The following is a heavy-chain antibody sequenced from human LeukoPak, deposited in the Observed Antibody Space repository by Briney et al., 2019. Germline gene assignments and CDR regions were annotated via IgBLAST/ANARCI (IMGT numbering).Heavy chain of an antibody. Sequence: ASVKVSCKASGYTFTSNYIHWVRQAPGQGLEWMGMIYPRDGSTSYAQKFQGRVTVTRDTSTSTVHMELSGLRSEDTAVYYCARARIAARLGPFDYWGQGTLVTVSS. V-gene: IGHV1-46*01. CDR2: IYPRDGST. CDR3: ARARIAARLGPFDY. D-gene: IGHD6-6*01. CDR1: GYTFTSNY. J-gene: IGHJ4*02.